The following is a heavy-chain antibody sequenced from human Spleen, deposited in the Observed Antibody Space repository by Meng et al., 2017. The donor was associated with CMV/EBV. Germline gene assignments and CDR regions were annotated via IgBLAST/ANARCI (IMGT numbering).Heavy chain of an antibody. J-gene: IGHJ4*02. CDR1: GYTFTSYG. Sequence: ASGYTFTSYGISWVRQAPGQGLEWMGWISGYNGNTDFAQKFQDRVTLTTDTSTNTAYMELRSLRSDDMAVYYCARSITMVRGAPGDYWGQGTLVTVSS. CDR2: ISGYNGNT. V-gene: IGHV1-18*03. CDR3: ARSITMVRGAPGDY. D-gene: IGHD3-10*01.